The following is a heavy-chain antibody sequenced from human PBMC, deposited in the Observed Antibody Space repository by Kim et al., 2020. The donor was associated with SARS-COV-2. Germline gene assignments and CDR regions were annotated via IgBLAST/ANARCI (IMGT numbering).Heavy chain of an antibody. Sequence: EHPERDRFTNSRSNSKNQLYLQITSLRAEGTAVYYCARASILPGTFDYWGQGTLVTVSS. D-gene: IGHD3-9*01. J-gene: IGHJ4*02. V-gene: IGHV3-30*05. CDR3: ARASILPGTFDY.